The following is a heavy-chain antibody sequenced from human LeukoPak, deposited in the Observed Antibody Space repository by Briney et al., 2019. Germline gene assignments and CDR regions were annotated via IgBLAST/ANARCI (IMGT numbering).Heavy chain of an antibody. CDR1: GFTFSSYG. Sequence: GGSLRLSCAASGFTFSSYGMHWVRQAPGKGLEWVAFIRYDGSNKYYADSVKGRFTISRDNSKNTLYLQMNSLRAEDTAVYYCAKDRPKYSSTFDYWGQGTLVTVSS. CDR3: AKDRPKYSSTFDY. J-gene: IGHJ4*02. CDR2: IRYDGSNK. V-gene: IGHV3-30*02. D-gene: IGHD6-19*01.